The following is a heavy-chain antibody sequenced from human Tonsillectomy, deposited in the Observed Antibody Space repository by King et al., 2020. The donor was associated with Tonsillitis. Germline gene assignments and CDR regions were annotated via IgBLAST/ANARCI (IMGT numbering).Heavy chain of an antibody. V-gene: IGHV1-18*01. Sequence: QLVQSGGEVKKPGASVKVSCKASDYTFTNYGIVWVRQAPGQGLEWLGWITPYSDNTHYAQKVQGRVSMTTDTSTSTAYMELRSLRSDDTAVYYCARLYSGYDFGDYWGQGTLGTVSS. D-gene: IGHD5-12*01. CDR1: DYTFTNYG. CDR2: ITPYSDNT. J-gene: IGHJ4*02. CDR3: ARLYSGYDFGDY.